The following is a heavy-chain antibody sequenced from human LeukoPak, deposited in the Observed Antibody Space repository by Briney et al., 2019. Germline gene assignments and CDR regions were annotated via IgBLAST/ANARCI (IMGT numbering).Heavy chain of an antibody. J-gene: IGHJ4*02. CDR3: ARATPGGLHGYSFDY. CDR2: MNPNSGYT. V-gene: IGHV1-8*02. Sequence: ASVKVSCKASGYTFKNYDINWVRQATGQGLEWMGWMNPNSGYTGFAQKFQDRVSMTRDTSINTACMELTSLRSGDTAVYYCARATPGGLHGYSFDYWGQGTVVTVYS. D-gene: IGHD5-24*01. CDR1: GYTFKNYD.